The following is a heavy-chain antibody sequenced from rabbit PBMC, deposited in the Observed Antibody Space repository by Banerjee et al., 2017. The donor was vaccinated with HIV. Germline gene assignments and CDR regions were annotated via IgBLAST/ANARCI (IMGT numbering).Heavy chain of an antibody. CDR2: IYTGSSGST. D-gene: IGHD6-1*01. Sequence: QSLEESGGDLVKPGASLTLTCTASGFSFSSSDYMCWVRQAPGKGLEWIGCIYTGSSGSTYYASWAKGRFTISKTSSTTVTLQMTSLTAADTATYFCARARNTYDYAGYGLWGQGTLVTVS. V-gene: IGHV1S40*01. J-gene: IGHJ3*01. CDR1: GFSFSSSDY. CDR3: ARARNTYDYAGYGL.